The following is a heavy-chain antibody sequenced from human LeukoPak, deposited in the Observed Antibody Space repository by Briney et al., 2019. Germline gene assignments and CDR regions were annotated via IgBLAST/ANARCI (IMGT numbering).Heavy chain of an antibody. V-gene: IGHV3-53*01. D-gene: IGHD3-3*01. J-gene: IGHJ2*01. CDR3: ARYDFILISYFDL. CDR2: IYSDGTT. Sequence: GGSLRLSCAASGFTVSNNYMSWVRQAPGKKLEWVSDIYSDGTTFYADSVKGRFTISRGNSKNTLYLQMNCLRAEDTAVYHCARYDFILISYFDLWGRGALVTVSS. CDR1: GFTVSNNY.